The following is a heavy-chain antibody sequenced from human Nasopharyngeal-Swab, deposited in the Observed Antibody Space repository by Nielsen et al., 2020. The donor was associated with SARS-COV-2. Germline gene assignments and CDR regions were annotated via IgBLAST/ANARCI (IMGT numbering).Heavy chain of an antibody. CDR1: GGSFSGYY. D-gene: IGHD3-10*01. J-gene: IGHJ6*02. V-gene: IGHV4-34*01. Sequence: SETLSLTCAVYGGSFSGYYWSWIRQPPGKGLEWIGEINHSGSINYNPSLKSRVTIPVDTSKNQFSLKLSSVTAADTAVYYCARGGYYGSGSPYPSYYYGMDVWGQGTTVTVSS. CDR2: INHSGSI. CDR3: ARGGYYGSGSPYPSYYYGMDV.